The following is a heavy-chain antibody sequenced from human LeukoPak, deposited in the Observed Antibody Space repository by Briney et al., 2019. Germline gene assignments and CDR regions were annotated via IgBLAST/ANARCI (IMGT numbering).Heavy chain of an antibody. CDR1: GGSISSGGYY. CDR2: IYHSGST. D-gene: IGHD3-22*01. Sequence: PSQTLSLTCTVSGGSISSGGYYWSWIRQPPGKGLEWIGYIYHSGSTYYNPSLKSRVTISVDRSKNQFSLKLSSVTAADTAVYYCAREGSGYYSRGYWGQGTLVTVSS. J-gene: IGHJ4*02. V-gene: IGHV4-30-2*01. CDR3: AREGSGYYSRGY.